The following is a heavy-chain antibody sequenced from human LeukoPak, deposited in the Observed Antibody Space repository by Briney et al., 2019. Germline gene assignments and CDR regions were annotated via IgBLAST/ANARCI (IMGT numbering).Heavy chain of an antibody. D-gene: IGHD6-19*01. CDR1: GFTFSSYS. CDR3: ARQMYSSGCSDF. Sequence: GGSLRLSCAASGFTFSSYSMNWDRQAPGKGLEWVSSISSSSSYIYYADSVKGRFTIFRDSDKNSLHLQMDSLRDEDTAVYYCARQMYSSGCSDFWGQGTLVTVSS. CDR2: ISSSSSYI. J-gene: IGHJ4*02. V-gene: IGHV3-21*01.